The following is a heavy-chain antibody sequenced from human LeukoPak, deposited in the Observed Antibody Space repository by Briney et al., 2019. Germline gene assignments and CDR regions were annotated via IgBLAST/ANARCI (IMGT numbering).Heavy chain of an antibody. CDR1: GFTFSSYE. J-gene: IGHJ4*02. Sequence: GGSLRLYCAASGFTFSSYEMNWVRQAPGKGLEWVSYISSSGSTIYYADSVKGRFTISRDNAKNSLYLQMNSLRAEDTAVYYCARDVYDSSGYYIDYWGQGTLVTVSS. CDR3: ARDVYDSSGYYIDY. D-gene: IGHD3-22*01. V-gene: IGHV3-48*03. CDR2: ISSSGSTI.